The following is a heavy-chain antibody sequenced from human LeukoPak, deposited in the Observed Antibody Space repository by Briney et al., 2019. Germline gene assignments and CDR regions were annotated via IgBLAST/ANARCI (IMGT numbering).Heavy chain of an antibody. CDR1: GFIFSSYA. CDR3: AREVDCSGGSCYRGAFDI. CDR2: IWYDGSND. V-gene: IGHV3-33*01. Sequence: SGRSLRLSCAASGFIFSSYAMHWVRQAPGKGLEWVAAIWYDGSNDYYGDAVTGRFTISRDNSKNTLFLQMNSLRTEDTAVYYCAREVDCSGGSCYRGAFDIWGQGTMVTVAS. D-gene: IGHD2-15*01. J-gene: IGHJ3*02.